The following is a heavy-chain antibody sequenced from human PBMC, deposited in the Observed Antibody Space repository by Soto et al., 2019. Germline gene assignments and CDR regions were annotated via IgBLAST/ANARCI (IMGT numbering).Heavy chain of an antibody. CDR1: GFTFTSSA. J-gene: IGHJ4*02. CDR2: IVVGSGNT. D-gene: IGHD4-17*01. V-gene: IGHV1-58*02. CDR3: AALPYGDPQLYFDY. Sequence: ASVKVSCKASGFTFTSSAMQWVRQARGQRLEWIGWIVVGSGNTNYAQKFQERVTITRDMSTSTAYMELSSLRSEDTAVYYCAALPYGDPQLYFDYWGQGTLVTVSS.